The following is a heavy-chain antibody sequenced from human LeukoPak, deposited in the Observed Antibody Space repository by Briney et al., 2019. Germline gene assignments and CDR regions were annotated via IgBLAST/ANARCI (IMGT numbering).Heavy chain of an antibody. CDR3: ARRRKGAFDI. CDR1: GGSFSGYY. J-gene: IGHJ3*02. CDR2: INHSGST. Sequence: SETLSLTCAVYGGSFSGYYWSWIRQPPGKGLEWIGEINHSGSTNYNPSLKSRVPIAVDTSKNQFSLKLSSVTAADTAVYYCARRRKGAFDIWGQGTMVTVSS. V-gene: IGHV4-34*01.